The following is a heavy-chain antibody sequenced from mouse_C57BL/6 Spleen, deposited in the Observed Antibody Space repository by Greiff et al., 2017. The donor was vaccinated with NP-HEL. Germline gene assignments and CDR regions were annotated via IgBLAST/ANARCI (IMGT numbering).Heavy chain of an antibody. J-gene: IGHJ2*01. CDR3: ASSDYYGSSSFDY. Sequence: QVQLQQPGAELVRPGTSVKLSCKASGYTFTSYWMHWVKQRPGQGLEWIGVIDPSDSYTNYNQKFKGKATLTVDTSSSTAYMQLSSLTSEDSAVYYCASSDYYGSSSFDYWGKGTTLTVSS. CDR1: GYTFTSYW. CDR2: IDPSDSYT. V-gene: IGHV1-59*01. D-gene: IGHD1-1*01.